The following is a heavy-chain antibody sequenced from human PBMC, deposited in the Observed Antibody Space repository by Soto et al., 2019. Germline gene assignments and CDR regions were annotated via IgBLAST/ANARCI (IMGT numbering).Heavy chain of an antibody. CDR3: ARIGPAAIDAFDI. CDR2: ISSSSSYI. Sequence: GGSLRLSFAASGCTFSSYSMSCVLQAPWKGLEWVSSISSSSSYIYYADSVKGRFTISRDNAKTSLYLQMNSLRAEDTAVYYSARIGPAAIDAFDIWGQGTMVTVSS. J-gene: IGHJ3*02. CDR1: GCTFSSYS. D-gene: IGHD2-2*01. V-gene: IGHV3-21*01.